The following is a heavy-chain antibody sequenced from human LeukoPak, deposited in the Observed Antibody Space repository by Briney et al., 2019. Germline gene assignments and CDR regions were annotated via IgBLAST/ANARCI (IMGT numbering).Heavy chain of an antibody. D-gene: IGHD2-15*01. CDR3: ARADYYCSGGSCYSNWFDP. CDR2: ISAYNGNT. CDR1: GYTFTSYD. Sequence: ASVKVSCKASGYTFTSYDINWVRQAPGQGLEWMGWISAYNGNTNYAQKLQDRVTMTTDTSTSTAYMELRSLRSDDTAVYYCARADYYCSGGSCYSNWFDPWGQGTLVTVSS. V-gene: IGHV1-18*01. J-gene: IGHJ5*02.